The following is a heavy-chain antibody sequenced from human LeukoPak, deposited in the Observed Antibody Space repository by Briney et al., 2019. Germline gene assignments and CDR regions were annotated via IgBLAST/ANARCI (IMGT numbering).Heavy chain of an antibody. CDR1: GYTFTSYY. Sequence: GSSVKVSCLASGYTFTSYYMYWVRQAPRQPREGMGIVNPSGRSTSYAQKFEGRVTMTRDTSPSTVHMELSSLRTEHTAVYYCARLGAVAGTDDSDIWGQAAMPTVCS. D-gene: IGHD6-19*01. CDR2: VNPSGRST. V-gene: IGHV1-46*01. CDR3: ARLGAVAGTDDSDI. J-gene: IGHJ3*02.